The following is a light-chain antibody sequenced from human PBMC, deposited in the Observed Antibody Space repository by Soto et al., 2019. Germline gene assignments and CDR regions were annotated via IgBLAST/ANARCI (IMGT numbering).Light chain of an antibody. CDR3: QQYGSSPRT. CDR2: GVS. Sequence: EIVMTQSPATLSVSPGERATLSCRASQSVSSSYLAWYQQKPGQAPRLLMYGVSTRDTGIPDRFSGSGAGTDFTLTISRLEPGDFAVYYCQQYGSSPRTFGQGTKVDIK. V-gene: IGKV3-20*01. CDR1: QSVSSSY. J-gene: IGKJ1*01.